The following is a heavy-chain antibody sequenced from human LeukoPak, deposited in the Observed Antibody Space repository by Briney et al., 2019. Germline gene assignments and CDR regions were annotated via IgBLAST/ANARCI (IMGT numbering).Heavy chain of an antibody. D-gene: IGHD2-15*01. J-gene: IGHJ4*02. Sequence: ASVKVSCKVSGFTVTELSMHWVRQSPGKGLEWMGGFHPEDGETIYAQKFQGRVTMTEDTSTDTAYMELSSLRSEDTAVYYCARLVVVVAATPPEAYFDYWGQGTLVTVSS. CDR3: ARLVVVVAATPPEAYFDY. CDR2: FHPEDGET. V-gene: IGHV1-24*01. CDR1: GFTVTELS.